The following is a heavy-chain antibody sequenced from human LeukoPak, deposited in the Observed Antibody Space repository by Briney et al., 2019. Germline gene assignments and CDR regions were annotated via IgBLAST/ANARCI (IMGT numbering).Heavy chain of an antibody. CDR1: GYTFTTYG. D-gene: IGHD1-1*01. CDR3: ARYGLGRTTKSFDY. J-gene: IGHJ4*02. V-gene: IGHV1-18*01. Sequence: ASVKVSCKASGYTFTTYGITWVRQARGQGLEWMXWISTYNGNTNYAQKLQGRVTMTTDTSTSTAYMDLRSLRSDDTAVYYCARYGLGRTTKSFDYWGQGTLVTVSS. CDR2: ISTYNGNT.